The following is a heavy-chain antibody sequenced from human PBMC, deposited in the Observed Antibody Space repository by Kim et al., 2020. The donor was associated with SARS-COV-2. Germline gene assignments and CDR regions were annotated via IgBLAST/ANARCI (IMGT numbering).Heavy chain of an antibody. CDR1: GLTFSSYA. J-gene: IGHJ4*02. CDR2: ISSSGDNT. D-gene: IGHD3-10*01. V-gene: IGHV3-23*01. Sequence: GGSLRLSCAASGLTFSSYAMSWVRQAPGKGLEWVSGISSSGDNTYYADSVKGRFTISRDDSKNTLYLHMNTLRAEDTAVYYCAKGHGDGGVMFDYWGQGT. CDR3: AKGHGDGGVMFDY.